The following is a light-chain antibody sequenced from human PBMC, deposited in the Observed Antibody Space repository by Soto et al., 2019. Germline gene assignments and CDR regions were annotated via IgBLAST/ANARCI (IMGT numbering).Light chain of an antibody. J-gene: IGKJ1*01. CDR3: QQYESPLTWT. CDR1: QSVCSNY. CDR2: GAS. Sequence: EVVLTQSPGTLSLSPGERGTLSCRASQSVCSNYLAWYQHKPGQAPRLLIYGASSRATGIPDRFSGSGSGTDFTLTISRLEPEDFAVYYCQQYESPLTWTFGQGTKVEMK. V-gene: IGKV3-20*01.